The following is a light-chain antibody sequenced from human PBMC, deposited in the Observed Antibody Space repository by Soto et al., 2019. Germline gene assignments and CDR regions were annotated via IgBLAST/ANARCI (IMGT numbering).Light chain of an antibody. J-gene: IGLJ2*01. CDR1: SGSIASNY. CDR2: EHN. V-gene: IGLV6-57*04. CDR3: QSYDSTNVV. Sequence: NFMLTQPHSVSESPGKTVTISCTRGSGSIASNYVQWYQQRPGSAPTTVIYEHNQRPSGVPDRFSGSIDSSSNSASLTISGLKTEDEADYYCQSYDSTNVVFGGGTQLTVL.